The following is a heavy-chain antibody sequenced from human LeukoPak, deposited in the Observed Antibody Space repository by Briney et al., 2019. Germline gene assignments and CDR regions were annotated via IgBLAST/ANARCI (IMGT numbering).Heavy chain of an antibody. J-gene: IGHJ3*02. D-gene: IGHD3-22*01. CDR2: IWYDGSNK. V-gene: IGHV3-33*03. CDR1: GFTFSRYG. Sequence: GGSLRLSCVASGFTFSRYGMHWVRQATGKGLEWVAIIWYDGSNKYYADSVKGRFTISRDTSKNTLYLQMDSLRAEDTAVYYCASGDTTGYSGDAFNIWGQGTMVTVSS. CDR3: ASGDTTGYSGDAFNI.